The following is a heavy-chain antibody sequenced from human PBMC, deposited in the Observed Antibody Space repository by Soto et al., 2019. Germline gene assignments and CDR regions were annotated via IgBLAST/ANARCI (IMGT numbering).Heavy chain of an antibody. CDR3: AKADHYYDSSGYLGWFDP. CDR1: GFTFSSYA. D-gene: IGHD3-22*01. Sequence: VGSLRLSCAASGFTFSSYAMSWVRQAPGKGLEWVSAISGSGGSTYYADSVKGRFTISRDNSKNTLYLQMNSLRAEDTAVYYCAKADHYYDSSGYLGWFDPWGQGTLVTVSS. CDR2: ISGSGGST. J-gene: IGHJ5*02. V-gene: IGHV3-23*01.